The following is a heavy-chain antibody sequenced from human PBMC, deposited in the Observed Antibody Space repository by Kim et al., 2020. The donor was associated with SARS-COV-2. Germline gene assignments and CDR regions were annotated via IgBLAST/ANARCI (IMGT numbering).Heavy chain of an antibody. D-gene: IGHD2-2*01. J-gene: IGHJ4*02. V-gene: IGHV1-69*04. Sequence: NYAQKFQGRVTITADKATSTAYMELSSLRSEDTAVYYCARGSGFPAAIDYWGQGTLVTVSS. CDR3: ARGSGFPAAIDY.